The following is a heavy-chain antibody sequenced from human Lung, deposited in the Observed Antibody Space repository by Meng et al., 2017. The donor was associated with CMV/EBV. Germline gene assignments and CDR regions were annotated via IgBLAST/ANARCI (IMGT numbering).Heavy chain of an antibody. CDR3: ARTYPNYYYGMDV. J-gene: IGHJ6*02. CDR1: GFSFTTFW. CDR2: INSDGSDT. Sequence: SCVASGFSFTTFWMHWVRQAPGKGLVWVSHINSDGSDTTYADSVKGRFTISRDNAKNTLYLQMNSLRAEDVAVYYCARTYPNYYYGMDVWGQGTAVTVSS. V-gene: IGHV3-74*01. D-gene: IGHD2-2*02.